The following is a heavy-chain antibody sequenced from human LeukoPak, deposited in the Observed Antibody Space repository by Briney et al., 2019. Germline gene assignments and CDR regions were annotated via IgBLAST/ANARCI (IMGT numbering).Heavy chain of an antibody. Sequence: GGSLRLSCAASGFTFSSYSMNWVRQAPGKGLEWVSSISRESGYIYYADSVKGRFTISRDNAKNSLYLQMNSLRAEDTAVYYCARVVYYDSSGYYVWGQGTLVTVSS. D-gene: IGHD3-22*01. CDR3: ARVVYYDSSGYYV. CDR2: ISRESGYI. J-gene: IGHJ4*02. V-gene: IGHV3-21*01. CDR1: GFTFSSYS.